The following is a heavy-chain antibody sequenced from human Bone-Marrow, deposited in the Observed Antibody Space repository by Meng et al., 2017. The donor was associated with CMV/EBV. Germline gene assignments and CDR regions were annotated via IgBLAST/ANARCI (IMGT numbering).Heavy chain of an antibody. V-gene: IGHV3-7*01. D-gene: IGHD2-2*02. CDR3: AREGYCSGNTCYTRGTFDY. Sequence: GESLKISCAASGFTFSSYWMSWVRQAPGKGLEWVANIKQDGSEKYYVDSVKGRFTISRDNAKNSLSLQMNSLRAEDTAVYYCAREGYCSGNTCYTRGTFDYWGQGTLVTVSS. CDR1: GFTFSSYW. CDR2: IKQDGSEK. J-gene: IGHJ4*02.